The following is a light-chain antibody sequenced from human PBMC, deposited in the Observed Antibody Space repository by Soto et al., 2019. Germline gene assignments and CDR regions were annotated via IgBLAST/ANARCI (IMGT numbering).Light chain of an antibody. J-gene: IGLJ3*02. V-gene: IGLV2-23*01. CDR1: SSDVGRYNL. Sequence: QSVLTQPASVSGSPGQSITISCTGTSSDVGRYNLVSWYQHHPGKAPKLVIYEGSKRPSGVSDHFSASTSGNTASLTISGLQAEDEAYYYCCSYAGGPWVFGGGTKLTVL. CDR2: EGS. CDR3: CSYAGGPWV.